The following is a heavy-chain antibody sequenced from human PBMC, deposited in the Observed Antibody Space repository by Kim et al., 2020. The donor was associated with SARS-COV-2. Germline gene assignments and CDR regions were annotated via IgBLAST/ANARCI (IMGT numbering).Heavy chain of an antibody. V-gene: IGHV3-23*01. D-gene: IGHD1-26*01. CDR2: ITASSDNT. CDR1: GFIFRTSA. CDR3: AKNSPATMKPRLAH. Sequence: GGSLRLSCAASGFIFRTSAMSWVRQAPGKGLEWVSSITASSDNTYYRDSVEGRFTISRDNSKDTLFLQMNSLRAEDTAVYYCAKNSPATMKPRLAHLGQGTLLTASS. J-gene: IGHJ4*02.